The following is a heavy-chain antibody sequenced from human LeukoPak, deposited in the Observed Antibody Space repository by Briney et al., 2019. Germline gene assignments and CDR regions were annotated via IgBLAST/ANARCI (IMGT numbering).Heavy chain of an antibody. D-gene: IGHD1-7*01. V-gene: IGHV5-51*01. CDR2: IYPGDSDT. CDR1: GYRFSTYW. CDR3: ARRDWNYEMIDY. Sequence: GASLQISFKGSGYRFSTYWSAWVRQMPGEGLEWMGIIYPGDSDTRYSPSFQGQVTISADKSISTAYLQWSSLKASDTAIYYCARRDWNYEMIDYWGQGTLVSVSS. J-gene: IGHJ4*02.